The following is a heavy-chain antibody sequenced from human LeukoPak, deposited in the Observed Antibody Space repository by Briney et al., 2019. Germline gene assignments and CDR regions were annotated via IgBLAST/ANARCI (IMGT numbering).Heavy chain of an antibody. D-gene: IGHD1-7*01. Sequence: EASVKVSCKASGYTFAAYYMYWVRQAPGQGLEWMGWVRPNSGGTNYTQKFQGRVTMTRDTSISTAYMELSRLRSDDTAVYYCARALPQLELLGYWGQGTLVTVSS. CDR2: VRPNSGGT. J-gene: IGHJ4*02. CDR3: ARALPQLELLGY. CDR1: GYTFAAYY. V-gene: IGHV1-2*02.